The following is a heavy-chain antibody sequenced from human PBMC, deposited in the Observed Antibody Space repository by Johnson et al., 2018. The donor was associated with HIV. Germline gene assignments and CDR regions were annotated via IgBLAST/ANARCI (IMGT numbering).Heavy chain of an antibody. Sequence: VQLVESGGGLIQPGGSLRLSCAASGFTVSSNYMSWVRQAPGKGLEWVSVIYSGGSTYYADSVKGRFTISRDNSKNTLYLQMNSLRAEDTAVYYCARGSSRWRHDAFDIWGQGTMVTVSS. V-gene: IGHV3-53*01. CDR2: IYSGGST. CDR3: ARGSSRWRHDAFDI. CDR1: GFTVSSNY. J-gene: IGHJ3*02. D-gene: IGHD6-13*01.